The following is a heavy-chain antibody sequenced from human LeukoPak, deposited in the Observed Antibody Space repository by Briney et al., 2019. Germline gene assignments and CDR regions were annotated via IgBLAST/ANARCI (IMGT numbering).Heavy chain of an antibody. Sequence: GGSLRLSCTASGFTFSTYAMSWVRQAPGKGLEWVSPITDSGGNTYYAAPVKGRFTISRDNSKNTLYLQMNSLRAEDTAVYYCARGHSSITPVSVPDYWGQGTLVTVSS. D-gene: IGHD6-13*01. CDR2: ITDSGGNT. CDR3: ARGHSSITPVSVPDY. V-gene: IGHV3-23*01. J-gene: IGHJ4*02. CDR1: GFTFSTYA.